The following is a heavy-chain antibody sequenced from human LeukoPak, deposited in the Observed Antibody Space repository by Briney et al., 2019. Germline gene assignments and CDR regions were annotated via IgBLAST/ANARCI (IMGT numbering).Heavy chain of an antibody. Sequence: GGSLRLSCAASGFTVSSNYMSWVRQAPGKGLEWVSVIYSGGSTYYADSVKGRFTISRDNSKNTLYLQMNSLRAEDTAVYYRARSFDGQPDYWGQGTLVTVSS. V-gene: IGHV3-53*01. J-gene: IGHJ4*02. CDR3: ARSFDGQPDY. D-gene: IGHD2/OR15-2a*01. CDR2: IYSGGST. CDR1: GFTVSSNY.